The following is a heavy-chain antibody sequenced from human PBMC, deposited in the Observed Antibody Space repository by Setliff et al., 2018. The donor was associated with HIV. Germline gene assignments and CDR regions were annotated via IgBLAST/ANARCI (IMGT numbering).Heavy chain of an antibody. J-gene: IGHJ3*02. CDR2: IYYSGST. Sequence: ASETLSLTCTVSGGTISSHYWNWIRQSPGKGLEWIGYIYYSGSTNYNPSLKSRVTISVDTSKNQFSLKVTSVTAADTAVYYCARAGDYDYSSHDAVNIWGQGTMVTVSS. CDR3: ARAGDYDYSSHDAVNI. D-gene: IGHD3-16*01. V-gene: IGHV4-59*08. CDR1: GGTISSHY.